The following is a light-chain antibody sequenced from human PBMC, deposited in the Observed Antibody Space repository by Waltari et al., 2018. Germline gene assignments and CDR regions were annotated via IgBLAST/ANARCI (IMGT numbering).Light chain of an antibody. CDR1: FSDVGRYDY. Sequence: QSALTQPASVSGSPGQSITISCPGPFSDVGRYDYVSCYQQHPGKAPKLLIHDVTDRPSGVADRFSGSKSGNTASLTISGLQADDEADYYCTSYTSSTTTPYVFGTGTQVTV. V-gene: IGLV2-14*03. CDR3: TSYTSSTTTPYV. CDR2: DVT. J-gene: IGLJ1*01.